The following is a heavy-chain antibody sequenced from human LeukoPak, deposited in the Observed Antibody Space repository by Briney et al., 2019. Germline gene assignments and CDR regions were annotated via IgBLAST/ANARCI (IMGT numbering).Heavy chain of an antibody. J-gene: IGHJ3*02. CDR3: ARVADIVVVPAASGAFCGAFDI. D-gene: IGHD2-2*01. V-gene: IGHV4-61*02. CDR2: IYTSGST. CDR1: GGSISSGSYY. Sequence: PSETLSLTCTVSGGSISSGSYYWSWIRQPAGKGLEWIGRIYTSGSTNYNPSLKSRVTISVDTSKNQFSLKLSSVTAADTAVYYCARVADIVVVPAASGAFCGAFDIWGQGTMVTVSS.